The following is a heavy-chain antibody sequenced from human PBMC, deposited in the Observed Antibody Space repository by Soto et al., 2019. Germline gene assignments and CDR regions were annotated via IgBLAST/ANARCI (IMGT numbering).Heavy chain of an antibody. CDR3: AKGEDYDFWSGYNPYYYYGIDV. J-gene: IGHJ6*02. D-gene: IGHD3-3*01. V-gene: IGHV3-23*01. CDR2: ISGSGGST. Sequence: GGSLRLSCAASGFTFSSYAMSWVRQAPGKGLEWVSAISGSGGSTYYADSVKGRFTISRDNSKNTLYLQMNSLRAEDTAVYYCAKGEDYDFWSGYNPYYYYGIDVWGQGTTVTVSS. CDR1: GFTFSSYA.